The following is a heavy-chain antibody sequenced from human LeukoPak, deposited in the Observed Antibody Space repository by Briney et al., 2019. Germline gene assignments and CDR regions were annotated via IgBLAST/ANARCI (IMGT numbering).Heavy chain of an antibody. V-gene: IGHV3-23*01. Sequence: GGSLRLSCAASGFTFSSYAMTWVRQAPGKGLEWVSGISGSGDNTYYADSVKGRFTASRDNSKNTLHLQMSSLRAEDTAVYYCAKGRGSPYYFDCWGQGTLVTVSS. J-gene: IGHJ4*02. CDR3: AKGRGSPYYFDC. CDR1: GFTFSSYA. D-gene: IGHD3-10*01. CDR2: ISGSGDNT.